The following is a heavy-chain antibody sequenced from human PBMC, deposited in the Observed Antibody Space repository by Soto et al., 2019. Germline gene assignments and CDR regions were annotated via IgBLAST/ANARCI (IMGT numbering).Heavy chain of an antibody. CDR1: GFTFNKYA. V-gene: IGHV3-30-3*01. J-gene: IGHJ4*02. D-gene: IGHD2-2*01. Sequence: QVQLVESGGGVVQPGRSLRLSCAASGFTFNKYAVYWVRQAPGKGLEWVATISFDGSYEYYADSVKGRFTISRDNSKSTLYLQMDSLRVEDTAIYYCARGGNQKIVLVPAAMGYFDSWGQGTLVTVSS. CDR3: ARGGNQKIVLVPAAMGYFDS. CDR2: ISFDGSYE.